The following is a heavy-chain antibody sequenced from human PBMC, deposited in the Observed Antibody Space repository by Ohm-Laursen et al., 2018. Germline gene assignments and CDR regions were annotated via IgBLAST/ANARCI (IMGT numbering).Heavy chain of an antibody. J-gene: IGHJ5*02. CDR3: CTDHFS. CDR1: GFTVSDAW. D-gene: IGHD2/OR15-2a*01. Sequence: GSLRLSCSASGFTVSDAWMSWVRQAPGKGLEYVGRIKSKDAGETREYAEPVKGRFTILRDDSKNTLSLQMNSLKTEDTGVYYCCTDHFSWGQGTLVTVSS. CDR2: IKSKDAGETR. V-gene: IGHV3-15*01.